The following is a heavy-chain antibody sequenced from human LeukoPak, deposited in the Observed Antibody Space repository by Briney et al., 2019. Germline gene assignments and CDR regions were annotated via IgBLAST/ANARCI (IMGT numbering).Heavy chain of an antibody. CDR1: GGSISSGTFN. J-gene: IGHJ4*02. CDR3: ARARLSIVRGITNFDY. Sequence: SQTLSLTCTVSGGSISSGTFNWNWIRQPAGKGLEWIGRIYSSGSTNYNPSLKSRVTISVDTSKNQFSLILSSVTAADTAVYFCARARLSIVRGITNFDYWGQGTVVTVSS. V-gene: IGHV4-61*02. CDR2: IYSSGST. D-gene: IGHD3-10*01.